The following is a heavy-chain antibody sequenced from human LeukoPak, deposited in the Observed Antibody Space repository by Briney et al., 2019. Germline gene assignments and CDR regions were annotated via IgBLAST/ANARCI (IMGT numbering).Heavy chain of an antibody. D-gene: IGHD1-1*01. Sequence: GGSPRLSCAASGFTFEDYAMHWVRQAPGKGLEWVSGISWNSGSIGYADSVKGRFTISRDNAKNSLYLQMNSLRVEDTALYYCAKGNWIDYWGQGTLVTVSS. CDR3: AKGNWIDY. V-gene: IGHV3-9*01. CDR2: ISWNSGSI. J-gene: IGHJ4*02. CDR1: GFTFEDYA.